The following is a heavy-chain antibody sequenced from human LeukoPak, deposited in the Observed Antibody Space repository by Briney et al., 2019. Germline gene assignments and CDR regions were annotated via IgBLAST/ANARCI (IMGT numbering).Heavy chain of an antibody. CDR1: GYSFNTYW. D-gene: IGHD3-10*01. Sequence: GESLKISCKGSGYSFNTYWIGWVRQMPGRGLEWMGIIYPGDSETRYSPSFQGQVTISVDKSISTAYLQWSSLKASDTAMYYCARQLHVLWLGELLRTDAFDIWGQGTRVTVSS. CDR2: IYPGDSET. CDR3: ARQLHVLWLGELLRTDAFDI. V-gene: IGHV5-51*01. J-gene: IGHJ3*02.